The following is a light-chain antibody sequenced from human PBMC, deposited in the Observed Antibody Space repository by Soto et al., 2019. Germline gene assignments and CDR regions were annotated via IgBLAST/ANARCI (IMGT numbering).Light chain of an antibody. CDR2: GAS. CDR1: QSVSGSF. J-gene: IGKJ1*01. Sequence: EIVLTPSPGTLSLSPGERATLSCRASQSVSGSFLAWYQQKPGQAPRLLIYGASSRATGIPDRFSGSGSGTDFTLTISRLEPEDFAVYYCQQYGSSPRTFGHGTKGDNK. CDR3: QQYGSSPRT. V-gene: IGKV3-20*01.